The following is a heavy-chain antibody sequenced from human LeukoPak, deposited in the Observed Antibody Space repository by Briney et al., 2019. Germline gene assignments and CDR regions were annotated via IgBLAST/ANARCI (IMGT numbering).Heavy chain of an antibody. CDR1: GGTFNSYT. J-gene: IGHJ3*02. Sequence: SVKVSCKTSGGTFNSYTVSWVRQAPGQGLEWTGGIIPILGTAKYAQKFQGRVTVTEDESTRTAYMELSNLRSEDTAIYYCARGSDTIFGVVMLGDIWGQGTMVTVSS. CDR2: IIPILGTA. D-gene: IGHD3-3*01. V-gene: IGHV1-69*13. CDR3: ARGSDTIFGVVMLGDI.